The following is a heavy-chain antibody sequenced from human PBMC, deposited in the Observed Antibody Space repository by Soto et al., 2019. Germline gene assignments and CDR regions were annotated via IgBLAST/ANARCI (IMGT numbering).Heavy chain of an antibody. D-gene: IGHD6-13*01. CDR2: MSYDGTKE. Sequence: GGSLRLSCAASGFTFSTYGMHWVRQAPGKGLEWVAAMSYDGTKEYYVDSVKGRFTISRDNSRNTLFLQLNSLRAEDTAVYYCAKEYGSTWIDHWGQGTLVTVSS. V-gene: IGHV3-30*18. CDR3: AKEYGSTWIDH. J-gene: IGHJ4*02. CDR1: GFTFSTYG.